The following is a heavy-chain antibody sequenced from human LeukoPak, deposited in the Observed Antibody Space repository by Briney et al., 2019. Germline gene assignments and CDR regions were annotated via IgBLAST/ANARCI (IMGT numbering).Heavy chain of an antibody. CDR2: ISSSGSTI. Sequence: GALSLSCAASGFTFNTYAMSWVRQAPGKGLEWVSYISSSGSTIYYADSVKGRFTISRDNAKNSLYLQMNSLRAEDTAVYYCARLNDILTGYYSFTFDYWGQGTLVTVSS. V-gene: IGHV3-48*04. CDR3: ARLNDILTGYYSFTFDY. J-gene: IGHJ4*02. D-gene: IGHD3-9*01. CDR1: GFTFNTYA.